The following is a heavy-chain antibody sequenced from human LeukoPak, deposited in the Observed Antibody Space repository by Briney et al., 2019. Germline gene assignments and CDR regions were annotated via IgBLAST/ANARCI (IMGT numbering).Heavy chain of an antibody. Sequence: SETLSLTCAVYGGSFSGYYWSWIRQPPGKGLEWIGEINHSGSTNYNPSLKSRVTISVDTSKNQFSLKLSSVTAADTAVYYCARHLSRRYCSSTSCYAGWFDPWGQGTLVTVSS. CDR2: INHSGST. CDR3: ARHLSRRYCSSTSCYAGWFDP. CDR1: GGSFSGYY. J-gene: IGHJ5*02. D-gene: IGHD2-2*01. V-gene: IGHV4-34*01.